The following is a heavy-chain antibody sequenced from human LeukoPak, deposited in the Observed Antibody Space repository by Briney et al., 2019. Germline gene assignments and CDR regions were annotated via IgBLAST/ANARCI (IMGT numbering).Heavy chain of an antibody. D-gene: IGHD2-8*01. J-gene: IGHJ5*02. CDR3: ARGDIVLMVYATRIFDP. CDR1: GGTFSSYA. CDR2: IIPIFGTA. Sequence: GASVKVSCKASGGTFSSYAISWVRQAPGQGLEWMGGIIPIFGTANYAQKFQGRVTITADKSTSTAYMELSSLRSEDTAVYYCARGDIVLMVYATRIFDPWGQGTLVTVSS. V-gene: IGHV1-69*06.